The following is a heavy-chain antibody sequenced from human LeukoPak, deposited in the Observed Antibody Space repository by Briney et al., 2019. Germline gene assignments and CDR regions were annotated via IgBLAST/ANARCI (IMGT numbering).Heavy chain of an antibody. J-gene: IGHJ2*01. CDR3: ARAKIHNWYFDL. CDR1: GFTFSNYW. CDR2: INTDGSST. V-gene: IGHV3-74*01. Sequence: GGSLRLSCAASGFTFSNYWMHWVRQAPGKGLVWVSRINTDGSSTNYADSVKGRFTISRDNAKNTLYLQMNSLRAEDTAVYYCARAKIHNWYFDLWGRGILVTVSS.